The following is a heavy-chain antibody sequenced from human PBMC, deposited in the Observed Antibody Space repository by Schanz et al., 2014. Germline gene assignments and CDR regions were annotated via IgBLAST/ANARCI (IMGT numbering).Heavy chain of an antibody. V-gene: IGHV1-69*04. Sequence: VQLEQSGAEVKKPGSSVKVSCKSSGGTFSSFGINWVRPAPGQGLEWMGRIIPSLGLAKYEQKLQDKVTIAADTSTTTAYMELSGLRSEDTAVYYCARDRLECGAECYSVEVFEIWGQGTLVIVSS. D-gene: IGHD2-21*01. J-gene: IGHJ4*02. CDR3: ARDRLECGAECYSVEVFEI. CDR1: GGTFSSFG. CDR2: IIPSLGLA.